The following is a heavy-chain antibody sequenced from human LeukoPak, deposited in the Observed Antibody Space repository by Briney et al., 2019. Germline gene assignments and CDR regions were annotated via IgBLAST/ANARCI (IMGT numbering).Heavy chain of an antibody. J-gene: IGHJ4*02. V-gene: IGHV5-51*01. CDR2: INPADSET. D-gene: IGHD5/OR15-5a*01. CDR3: ARRVYGRVSFDY. Sequence: GESLKISCKGSGYSFTNYWIAWVCQMPGKGLEWMAIINPADSETRYSPTFQGQVTISVDKSINTAYLQWSSLKASDTAMYYCARRVYGRVSFDYWGQGTLVTVSS. CDR1: GYSFTNYW.